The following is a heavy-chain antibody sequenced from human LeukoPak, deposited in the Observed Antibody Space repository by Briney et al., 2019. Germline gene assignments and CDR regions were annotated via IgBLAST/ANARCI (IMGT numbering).Heavy chain of an antibody. D-gene: IGHD4-17*01. J-gene: IGHJ4*02. CDR2: MSYDGSII. Sequence: GGSLRLSCAASGFTFSSYAMHWVRQAPGKGLEWVAVMSYDGSIIYYADSVKGRFTISRDNSKNTLYLQINSLRPEDTAVYYCAREVSATVTPFDYWGQGTLVTASS. CDR1: GFTFSSYA. CDR3: AREVSATVTPFDY. V-gene: IGHV3-30-3*01.